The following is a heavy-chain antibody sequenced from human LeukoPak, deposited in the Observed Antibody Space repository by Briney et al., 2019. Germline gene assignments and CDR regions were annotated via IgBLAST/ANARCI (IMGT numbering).Heavy chain of an antibody. J-gene: IGHJ4*02. CDR3: ARGSARMVANPLFDY. V-gene: IGHV4-61*02. Sequence: PSETLSLTCTVSGGSISSGSNYWSWIRQPAGKGLEWIGRISTSGSTNYNPSLKSRVTISVDTSKNQFSLNLSSVTAADTAVYYCARGSARMVANPLFDYWGQGTLVTVSS. CDR1: GGSISSGSNY. D-gene: IGHD5-12*01. CDR2: ISTSGST.